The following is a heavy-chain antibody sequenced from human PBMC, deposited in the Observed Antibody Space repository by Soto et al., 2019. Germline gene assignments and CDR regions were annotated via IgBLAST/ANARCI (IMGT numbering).Heavy chain of an antibody. V-gene: IGHV1-46*03. CDR3: ARDLVVVVAAAGDYYYGMDV. CDR2: INPSGGST. D-gene: IGHD2-15*01. Sequence: ASVKVSCKASGYTFTSYYMHWVRQAPGQGLEWMGIINPSGGSTSYAQKFQGRVTMTRDTSTSTVYMELSSLRSEDTAVYYCARDLVVVVAAAGDYYYGMDVWGQGTTVTVSS. CDR1: GYTFTSYY. J-gene: IGHJ6*02.